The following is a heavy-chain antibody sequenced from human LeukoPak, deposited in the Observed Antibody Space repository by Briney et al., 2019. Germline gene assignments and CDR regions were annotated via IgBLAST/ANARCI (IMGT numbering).Heavy chain of an antibody. V-gene: IGHV3-30-3*01. CDR1: GFTFSSYA. Sequence: PGGSLRLSCAASGFTFSSYAMHWVRQAPGKGLEWVAVISYDGSNKYYADSVKGRFTIPRDNSKNTLNLQMNSLRAEDTAVYYCARDRNLELKDFDYWGQGTLVTVSS. J-gene: IGHJ4*02. D-gene: IGHD1-7*01. CDR2: ISYDGSNK. CDR3: ARDRNLELKDFDY.